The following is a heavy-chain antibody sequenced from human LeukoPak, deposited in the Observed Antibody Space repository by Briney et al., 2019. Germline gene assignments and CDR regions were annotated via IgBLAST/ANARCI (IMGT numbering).Heavy chain of an antibody. J-gene: IGHJ4*02. D-gene: IGHD1-7*01. V-gene: IGHV1-69*05. CDR1: GGTFSSYA. Sequence: SVKVSCKASGGTFSSYAISWVRQAPGQGLEWMGGIIPIFGTADYAQKFQGRVTITTDESTSTAYMELSSLRSEDTAVYYCARGGSPGTTAATLWYWGQGTLVTVSS. CDR3: ARGGSPGTTAATLWY. CDR2: IIPIFGTA.